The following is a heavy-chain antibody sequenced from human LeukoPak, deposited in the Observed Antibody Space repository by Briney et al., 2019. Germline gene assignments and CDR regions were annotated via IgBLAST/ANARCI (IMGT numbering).Heavy chain of an antibody. Sequence: SETLSLTCTVSGVSISSYYWSWIRQPPGKGLEWIGYIYYSGSTNYNPSLKSRVTISVDTSKNQFSLKLSSVTAADTAVYYCAGYCSSTSCYYPDAFDIWGQGTMVTVSS. V-gene: IGHV4-59*01. D-gene: IGHD2-2*01. J-gene: IGHJ3*02. CDR3: AGYCSSTSCYYPDAFDI. CDR1: GVSISSYY. CDR2: IYYSGST.